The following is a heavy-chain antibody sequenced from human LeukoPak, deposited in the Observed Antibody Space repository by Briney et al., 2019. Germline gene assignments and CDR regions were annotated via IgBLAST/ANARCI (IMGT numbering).Heavy chain of an antibody. J-gene: IGHJ3*02. CDR1: GLTVTDYY. V-gene: IGHV3-11*01. Sequence: GGSLRLSCAASGLTVTDYYMHWIRQAPGKGLEWVSFIGGSASNIYYADSVKGRFTISRDNAKNSLYLQMTSLRAKDPAVYYFAKGCSAFDRGGEGTMVTVSS. CDR2: IGGSASNI. D-gene: IGHD3-10*02. CDR3: AKGCSAFDR.